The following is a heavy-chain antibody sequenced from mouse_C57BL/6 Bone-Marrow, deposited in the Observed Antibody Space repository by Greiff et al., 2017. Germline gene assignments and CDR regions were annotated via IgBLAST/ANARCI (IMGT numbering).Heavy chain of an antibody. J-gene: IGHJ3*01. CDR1: GFNIKDDY. Sequence: VQLQQSGAELVRPGASVKLSCTASGFNIKDDYMHWVKQRPEQGLEWIGWIDPENGDTEYASKFQGKATMTADTSSNTAYLQLSILTSEYTAVYYCTTLIYDCYYWFAYWGQGTLVTVSA. V-gene: IGHV14-4*01. D-gene: IGHD2-3*01. CDR3: TTLIYDCYYWFAY. CDR2: IDPENGDT.